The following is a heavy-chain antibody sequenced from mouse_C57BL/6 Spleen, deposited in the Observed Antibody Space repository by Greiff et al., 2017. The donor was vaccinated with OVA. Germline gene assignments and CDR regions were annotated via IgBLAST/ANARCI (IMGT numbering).Heavy chain of an antibody. CDR1: GFSFNTYA. Sequence: VQLKESGGGLVQPKGSLKLSCAASGFSFNTYAMNWVRQAPGKGLEWVARIRSKSNNYATYYADSVKDRFTISRDDSESMLYLQMNNLKTEDTAMYYCVRHDYESDAMDYWGQGTSVTVSS. D-gene: IGHD2-4*01. J-gene: IGHJ4*01. V-gene: IGHV10-1*01. CDR2: IRSKSNNYAT. CDR3: VRHDYESDAMDY.